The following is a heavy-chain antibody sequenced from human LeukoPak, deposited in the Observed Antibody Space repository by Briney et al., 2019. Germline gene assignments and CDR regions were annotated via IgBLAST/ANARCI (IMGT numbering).Heavy chain of an antibody. CDR1: GGSISSYY. CDR2: IYISGST. D-gene: IGHD3-10*02. Sequence: SETLSLTCTVSGGSISSYYWSWIRQPAGKGLEWIGRIYISGSTNYNPSLKSRVTMSVDTSKNQFSLKLSSVTAADTAVYYCASYHFRGVTSHYFDFWGQGTLVTVSS. CDR3: ASYHFRGVTSHYFDF. J-gene: IGHJ4*02. V-gene: IGHV4-4*07.